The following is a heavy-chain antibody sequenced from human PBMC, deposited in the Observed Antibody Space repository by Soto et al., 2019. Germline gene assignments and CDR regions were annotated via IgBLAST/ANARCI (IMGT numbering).Heavy chain of an antibody. CDR1: GGSVSSGSYY. J-gene: IGHJ4*02. D-gene: IGHD5-18*01. CDR3: ARVGRFCGDTAMALSLFDY. CDR2: IYYSGST. V-gene: IGHV4-61*01. Sequence: SETLSLTCTVSGGSVSSGSYYWSWIRQPPGKGLEWNGYIYYSGSTNYNPSLKSRVTISVGTSKNQFSLKPSSVTAADTAVYYYARVGRFCGDTAMALSLFDYWGQGTLVTVSS.